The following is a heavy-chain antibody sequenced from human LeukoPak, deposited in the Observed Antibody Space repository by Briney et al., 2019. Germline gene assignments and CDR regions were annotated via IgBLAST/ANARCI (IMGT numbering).Heavy chain of an antibody. CDR3: ARALAYYDSSGPRNLYYYYMDV. CDR1: GGSFSGYY. D-gene: IGHD3-22*01. Sequence: SETLSLTCAVYGGSFSGYYWSWIRQPPGKGLEWIGEINHSGSTNYNPSLKSRVTISVDTSKDQFSLKLSSVTAADTAVYYCARALAYYDSSGPRNLYYYYMDVWGKGTTVTISS. V-gene: IGHV4-34*01. CDR2: INHSGST. J-gene: IGHJ6*03.